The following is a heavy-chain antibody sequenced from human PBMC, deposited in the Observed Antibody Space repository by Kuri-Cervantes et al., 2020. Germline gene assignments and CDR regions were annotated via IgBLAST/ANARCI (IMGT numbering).Heavy chain of an antibody. CDR1: GGSISSYY. CDR3: ARIPSYYYGSGSRDY. J-gene: IGHJ4*02. CDR2: IYTSGST. V-gene: IGHV4-4*07. D-gene: IGHD3-10*01. Sequence: SETLSLTCTVSGGSISSYYWSWIRQPAGKGLEWIGRIYTSGSTYYNPSLKSRVTISVDTSKNQFSLKLSSVTAADTAVYYCARIPSYYYGSGSRDYWGQGTLVTVSS.